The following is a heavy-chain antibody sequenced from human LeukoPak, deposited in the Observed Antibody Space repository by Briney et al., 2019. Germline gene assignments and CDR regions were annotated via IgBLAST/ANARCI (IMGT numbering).Heavy chain of an antibody. D-gene: IGHD6-13*01. V-gene: IGHV4-59*01. Sequence: SETLSLTCTVSGGSISSYYWSWIGQPPGKGLEWIGYIYYSGSTNYNPSLKSRVTISVDTSKNQFSVKLSSVTAADTAVYYCARAAGPLAAPDFWGQGTPVTVSS. CDR2: IYYSGST. CDR3: ARAAGPLAAPDF. CDR1: GGSISSYY. J-gene: IGHJ4*02.